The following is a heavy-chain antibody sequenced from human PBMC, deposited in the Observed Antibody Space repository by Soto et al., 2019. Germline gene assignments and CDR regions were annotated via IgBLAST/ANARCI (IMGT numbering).Heavy chain of an antibody. CDR1: GYTFTSYG. J-gene: IGHJ4*02. CDR2: ISAYNGNT. D-gene: IGHD3-10*01. Sequence: QVQLVQSGAEVKKPGASVKVSCKASGYTFTSYGISWVRQAPGQGLEWMGWISAYNGNTNYAQKLQGRVTMTTDTSTSTGYMELRSLRSDDTAVYYCARDLSRDYYYGSGRFDYWGQGTLVTVSS. V-gene: IGHV1-18*01. CDR3: ARDLSRDYYYGSGRFDY.